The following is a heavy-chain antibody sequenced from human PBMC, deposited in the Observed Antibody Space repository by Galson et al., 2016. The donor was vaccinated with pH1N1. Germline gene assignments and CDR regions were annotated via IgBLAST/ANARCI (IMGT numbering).Heavy chain of an antibody. CDR3: ARGRGGYNLRERQYYYSYMDV. Sequence: ETLSLTCAVSGYSFSGYYWSWLRQPPGKGLEWIGEINHSGSTNYNPSLKSRVTISVDTSENQFSLKLYSVTAADTAVYYCARGRGGYNLRERQYYYSYMDVWGQGALVSVSS. J-gene: IGHJ6*03. V-gene: IGHV4-34*01. CDR2: INHSGST. D-gene: IGHD5-24*01. CDR1: GYSFSGYY.